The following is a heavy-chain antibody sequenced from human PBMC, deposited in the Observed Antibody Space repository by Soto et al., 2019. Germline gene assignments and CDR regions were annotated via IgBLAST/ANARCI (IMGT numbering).Heavy chain of an antibody. D-gene: IGHD3-22*01. V-gene: IGHV4-39*01. CDR2: IYYSGST. CDR1: GGSISSSSYY. J-gene: IGHJ4*02. Sequence: PSETLSLTCTVSGGSISSSSYYWGWIRQPPGKGLEWIGSIYYSGSTYYNPSLKSRVTISVDTSKNQFSLKLSSVTAADTAVYYCARQPHDYYDSNHEIDYWGQGTLVTVSS. CDR3: ARQPHDYYDSNHEIDY.